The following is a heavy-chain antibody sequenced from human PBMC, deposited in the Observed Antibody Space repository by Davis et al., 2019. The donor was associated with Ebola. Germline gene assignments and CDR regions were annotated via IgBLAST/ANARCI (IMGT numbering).Heavy chain of an antibody. V-gene: IGHV3-7*03. CDR2: IYRDGSEK. J-gene: IGHJ4*02. D-gene: IGHD3-10*01. Sequence: PGGSLRLSCAASGFTFDNFWMSWVRQAPGKGLEWVANIYRDGSEKYYVDSVKGRFTISRDNTKNSLYLQMNSLKTEDTAVYYCTTDVSSAGAGEFDYWGLGTLVTVSS. CDR3: TTDVSSAGAGEFDY. CDR1: GFTFDNFW.